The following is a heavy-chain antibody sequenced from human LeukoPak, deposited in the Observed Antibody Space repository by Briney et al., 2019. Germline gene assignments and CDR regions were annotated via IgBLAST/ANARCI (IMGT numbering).Heavy chain of an antibody. CDR1: GFTFSSYW. CDR2: INSDGSST. J-gene: IGHJ4*02. D-gene: IGHD5-24*01. Sequence: PGGSLRLSCAASGFTFSSYWMHWVRQAPGKGLVWVSRINSDGSSTSYADSVKGRLTISRDNSKNTLYLQMNSLRAEDTAVYYCAKESRDGYNPQYWGQGTLVTVSS. CDR3: AKESRDGYNPQY. V-gene: IGHV3-74*01.